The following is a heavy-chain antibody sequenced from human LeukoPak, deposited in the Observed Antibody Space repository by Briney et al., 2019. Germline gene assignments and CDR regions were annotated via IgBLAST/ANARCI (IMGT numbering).Heavy chain of an antibody. Sequence: SETLSLTCAVYGGSFSGYYWSWIRRPPGKGLEWIGEINHSGSTNYNPSLKSRVTISVDTSKNQFSLKLSSVTAADTAVYYCARSGWRLFDYWGQGTLVTVSS. CDR3: ARSGWRLFDY. D-gene: IGHD6-19*01. CDR1: GGSFSGYY. J-gene: IGHJ4*02. CDR2: INHSGST. V-gene: IGHV4-34*01.